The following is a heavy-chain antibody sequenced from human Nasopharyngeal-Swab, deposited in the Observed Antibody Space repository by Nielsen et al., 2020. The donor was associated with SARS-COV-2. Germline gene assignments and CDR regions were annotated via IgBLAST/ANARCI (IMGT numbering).Heavy chain of an antibody. CDR3: ARGDSSGLPQAVYGMDV. V-gene: IGHV3-48*03. CDR2: IGSFGSTI. D-gene: IGHD3-22*01. Sequence: GESLKISCAASGFSLSSYEMNWVRQAPGKGLEWVSYIGSFGSTIYSDSVKGRITVSRDSAKNSLYLQMNSLRAEDTAVYYCARGDSSGLPQAVYGMDVWGQGTTVSASS. J-gene: IGHJ6*02. CDR1: GFSLSSYE.